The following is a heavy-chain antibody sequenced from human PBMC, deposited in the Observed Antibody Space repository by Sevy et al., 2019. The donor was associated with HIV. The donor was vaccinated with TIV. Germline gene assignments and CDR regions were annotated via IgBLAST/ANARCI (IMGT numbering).Heavy chain of an antibody. CDR3: AHKMVGIAVGDAFDI. Sequence: SGPTLVNPTQTLTLTCTFSGFSLSTSGVGVGWIRQPPGKALEWLALIYWDDDKRYSPSLKSRLTITKDTSKNQVVLTITNMDPVDTATYYCAHKMVGIAVGDAFDIWGQGTMVTVSS. J-gene: IGHJ3*02. D-gene: IGHD6-19*01. V-gene: IGHV2-5*02. CDR2: IYWDDDK. CDR1: GFSLSTSGVG.